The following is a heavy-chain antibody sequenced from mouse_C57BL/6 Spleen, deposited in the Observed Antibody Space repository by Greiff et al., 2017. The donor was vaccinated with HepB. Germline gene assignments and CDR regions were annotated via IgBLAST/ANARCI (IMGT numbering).Heavy chain of an antibody. CDR2: INPSSGDT. CDR1: GYTFTSYW. V-gene: IGHV1-7*01. J-gene: IGHJ2*01. D-gene: IGHD2-4*01. CDR3: ARDDYDVYDFDY. Sequence: VQRVESGAELAKPGASVKLSCKASGYTFTSYWMHWVKQRPGQGLEWIGYINPSSGDTKYNQKFKDKATLTADKSSSTAYMQLSSLTYEDSAVYYCARDDYDVYDFDYWGQGTTLTVSS.